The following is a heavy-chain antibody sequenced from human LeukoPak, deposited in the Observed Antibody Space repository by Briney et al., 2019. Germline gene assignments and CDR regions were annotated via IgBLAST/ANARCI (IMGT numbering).Heavy chain of an antibody. CDR3: ERRCYYDSSGCFNY. J-gene: IGHJ4*02. CDR2: IYYSGST. V-gene: IGHV4-59*08. D-gene: IGHD3-22*01. Sequence: SETLSLTCTVSGGSISSYYWSWIRQPPGKGLEWIGYIYYSGSTNYNPSLKSRVTISVDTSKNQFSLKLSSVTAADTAVHYCERRCYYDSSGCFNYWGQGTLVTVSS. CDR1: GGSISSYY.